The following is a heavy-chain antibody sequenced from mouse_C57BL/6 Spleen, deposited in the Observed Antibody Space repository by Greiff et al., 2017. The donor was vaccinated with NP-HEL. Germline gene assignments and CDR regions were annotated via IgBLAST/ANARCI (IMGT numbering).Heavy chain of an antibody. Sequence: QVQLQQPGTELVKPGASVKLSCKASGYTFISYWMHWVKQRPGQGLEWIGNINPSNGGTNYNEKFKSKATLTVDKSSSTAYMQLSSLTSEDSAVYYCARDGSYYYAMDYWGQGTSVTVSS. CDR2: INPSNGGT. D-gene: IGHD2-3*01. V-gene: IGHV1-53*01. J-gene: IGHJ4*01. CDR3: ARDGSYYYAMDY. CDR1: GYTFISYW.